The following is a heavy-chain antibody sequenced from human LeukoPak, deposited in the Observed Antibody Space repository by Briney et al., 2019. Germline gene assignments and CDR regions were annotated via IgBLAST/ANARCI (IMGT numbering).Heavy chain of an antibody. CDR1: GFTFSSYA. D-gene: IGHD2-2*03. J-gene: IGHJ1*01. CDR2: ISYDGSNK. CDR3: ARELDPD. V-gene: IGHV3-30-3*01. Sequence: GGSLRLSCAASGFTFSSYAMHWVRQAPDKGLEWVAVISYDGSNKYYADSVKGRFTISRDNSKNTLYLQMNSLRAEDTAVYYCARELDPDWGQGTLVTVSS.